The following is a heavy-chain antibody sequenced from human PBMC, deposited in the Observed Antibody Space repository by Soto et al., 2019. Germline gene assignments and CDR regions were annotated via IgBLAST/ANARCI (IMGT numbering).Heavy chain of an antibody. CDR2: ISSSSSYI. CDR3: ACSSYYYHASGYLGY. J-gene: IGHJ4*02. CDR1: GFTFSSYS. Sequence: EMQLVESGGGLVKPGGSLRLSCAASGFTFSSYSMNWVRQAPGKGLEWVSSISSSSSYIYYADSVKGRFTISRDNGTHSLYVQMNSLRAEDTAEYYCACSSYYYHASGYLGYWGQGTLVTVSS. V-gene: IGHV3-21*01. D-gene: IGHD5-18*01.